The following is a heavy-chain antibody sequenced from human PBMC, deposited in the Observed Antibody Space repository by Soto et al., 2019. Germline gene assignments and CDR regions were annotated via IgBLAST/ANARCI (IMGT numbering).Heavy chain of an antibody. V-gene: IGHV3-7*01. D-gene: IGHD1-7*01. CDR1: GFTFSSYW. J-gene: IGHJ6*03. Sequence: GGSLRLSCAASGFTFSSYWMSWVRRALGKGLEWVANIKQDGSEKYYVDSVKGRFTISRDDAKNSLYLQMTSLRAEDTAVYYCARGRLRSNWNWRGPNYYYYYYMDVWGKGNTVTVSS. CDR3: ARGRLRSNWNWRGPNYYYYYYMDV. CDR2: IKQDGSEK.